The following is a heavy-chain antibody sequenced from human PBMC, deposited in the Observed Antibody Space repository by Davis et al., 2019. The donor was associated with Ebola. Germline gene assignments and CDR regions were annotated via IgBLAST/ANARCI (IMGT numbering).Heavy chain of an antibody. Sequence: GESLKISCAASGFTFSNYRRSWVRQAPGEGLEWVLTLGGSGETTYYADSVEGRFTVSRDNSKNILFLQMQSLRSEDTAIYYYARSSAATIGFDPWGQGTPVTVSS. CDR2: LGGSGETT. CDR3: ARSSAATIGFDP. D-gene: IGHD2-2*01. V-gene: IGHV3-23*01. J-gene: IGHJ5*02. CDR1: GFTFSNYR.